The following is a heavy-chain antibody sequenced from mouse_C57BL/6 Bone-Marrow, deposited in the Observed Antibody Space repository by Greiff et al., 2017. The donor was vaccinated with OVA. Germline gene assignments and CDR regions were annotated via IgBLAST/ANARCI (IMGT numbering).Heavy chain of an antibody. CDR3: ARAGDVMDY. V-gene: IGHV1-82*01. CDR2: IYPGDGDT. CDR1: GYAFSSSW. Sequence: VMLVESGPELVKPGASVKISCKASGYAFSSSWMNWVKQRPGKGLEWIGRIYPGDGDTNYNGKFKGKATLTADKSSSTAYMQLSSLTSEDSAVYFCARAGDVMDYWGQGTTLTVSS. J-gene: IGHJ2*01. D-gene: IGHD3-3*01.